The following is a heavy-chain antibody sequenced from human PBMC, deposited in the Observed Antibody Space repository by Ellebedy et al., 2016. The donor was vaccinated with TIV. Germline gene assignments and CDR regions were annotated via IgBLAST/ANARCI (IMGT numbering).Heavy chain of an antibody. J-gene: IGHJ2*01. V-gene: IGHV1-18*01. CDR3: ARGGAAAGRHWYFDL. CDR1: GYTFTSYG. D-gene: IGHD6-13*01. Sequence: ASVKVSCKASGYTFTSYGISWVRQAPGQGLEWMGWISAYNGNTNYAQKLQGRVTMTTDTSTSTAYMELRSLRSDDTAVYYCARGGAAAGRHWYFDLWGRGTLVTVSS. CDR2: ISAYNGNT.